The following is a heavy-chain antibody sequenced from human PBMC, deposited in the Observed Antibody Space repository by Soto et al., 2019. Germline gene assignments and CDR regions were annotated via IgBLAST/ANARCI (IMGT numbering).Heavy chain of an antibody. V-gene: IGHV1-18*01. CDR3: VRSLVPAAIGSMDYYYYYGMDV. J-gene: IGHJ6*02. D-gene: IGHD2-2*01. CDR1: GYTFTSYG. CDR2: ISAYNGNT. Sequence: ASVKVSCKASGYTFTSYGISWVRQAPGQGLEWIGWISAYNGNTNYAQKLQGRVTMTTDTSTSTAYMELRSLRSDDTAVYYCVRSLVPAAIGSMDYYYYYGMDVWGQGTTVTVSS.